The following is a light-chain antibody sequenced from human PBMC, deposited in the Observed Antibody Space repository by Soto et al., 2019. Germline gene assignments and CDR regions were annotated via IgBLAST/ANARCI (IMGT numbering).Light chain of an antibody. CDR1: SSDVGRYNH. CDR3: TSYTPTGALV. J-gene: IGLJ6*01. CDR2: EVR. V-gene: IGLV2-14*01. Sequence: QSVLTQPASVSGSPGQSITISCTGTSSDVGRYNHVSWYQHHPGKAPKLMIYEVRNRLSGVSNRFSGSKSGNTASLTISGLQSEDEADYYCTSYTPTGALVFGSGTKLTVL.